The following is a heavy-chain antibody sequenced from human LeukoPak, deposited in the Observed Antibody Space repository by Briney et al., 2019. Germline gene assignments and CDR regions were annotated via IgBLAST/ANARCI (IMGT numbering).Heavy chain of an antibody. CDR1: GGTFSSYA. CDR3: ARSANYYDSSGYVDY. J-gene: IGHJ4*02. D-gene: IGHD3-22*01. V-gene: IGHV1-69*13. Sequence: SVKVSCKASGGTFSSYAISWVRQAPGQGLEWMGGIIPIFGTANYAQRFQGRVTITADESTSTAYMELSSLRSEDTAVYYCARSANYYDSSGYVDYWGQGTLVTVSS. CDR2: IIPIFGTA.